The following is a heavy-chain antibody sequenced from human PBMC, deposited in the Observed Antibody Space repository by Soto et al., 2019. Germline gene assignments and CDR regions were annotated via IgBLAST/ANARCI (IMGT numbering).Heavy chain of an antibody. V-gene: IGHV4-4*07. D-gene: IGHD6-25*01. CDR3: ARKGYSSAYFDY. CDR1: GGSISIYY. CDR2: IYTSGST. Sequence: SETLSLTCTVSGGSISIYYWSWIRQPAGKGLEWIGRIYTSGSTNYNPSLKSRVTMSVDTSKNQFSLKLSSVTAADTAVYYCARKGYSSAYFDYWGQGTLVTVSS. J-gene: IGHJ4*02.